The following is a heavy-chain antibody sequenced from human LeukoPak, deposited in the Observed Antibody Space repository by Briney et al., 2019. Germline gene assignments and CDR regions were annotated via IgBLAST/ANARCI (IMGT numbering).Heavy chain of an antibody. J-gene: IGHJ5*02. Sequence: ASVKVPRKACRYTVTSYDIIWVRRATAQAREGVGWMYPNSGNTGYAQKFKGRVTITRNTSISTAYMELSRLRSEDTAVYSCARGIGYCSSTSWPEIEFYPWGQGTLVTVSS. CDR1: RYTVTSYD. CDR3: ARGIGYCSSTSWPEIEFYP. CDR2: MYPNSGNT. D-gene: IGHD2-2*01. V-gene: IGHV1-8*03.